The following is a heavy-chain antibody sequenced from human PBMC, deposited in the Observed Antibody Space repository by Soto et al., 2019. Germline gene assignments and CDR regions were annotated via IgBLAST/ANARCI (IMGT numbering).Heavy chain of an antibody. CDR3: AREGVIMITFGGVIARYDAFDI. D-gene: IGHD3-16*02. CDR1: GFTFSSYW. J-gene: IGHJ3*02. Sequence: EVQLVESGGGLVQPGGSLRLSCAASGFTFSSYWMSWVRQAPGKGLEWVANIKQDGSEKYYVDSVKGRFSISRDNAKNSLYLQMNSLRAEDTAVYYCAREGVIMITFGGVIARYDAFDIWGQGTMVTVSS. CDR2: IKQDGSEK. V-gene: IGHV3-7*01.